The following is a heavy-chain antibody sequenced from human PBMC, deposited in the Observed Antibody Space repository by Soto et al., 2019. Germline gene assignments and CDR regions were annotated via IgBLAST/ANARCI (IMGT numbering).Heavy chain of an antibody. Sequence: QVQLVQSGAEVKKPGASVKVSCKAPRYIFTAYFMHWVRQAPGQGLEWMGWINPNDGATHYGLSFQGRVTMTRGTSISTAYMELSSLRSDDTAVYYCASHDPGARFDPWGQGTLVIVSS. CDR3: ASHDPGARFDP. V-gene: IGHV1-2*02. J-gene: IGHJ5*02. D-gene: IGHD1-1*01. CDR2: INPNDGAT. CDR1: RYIFTAYF.